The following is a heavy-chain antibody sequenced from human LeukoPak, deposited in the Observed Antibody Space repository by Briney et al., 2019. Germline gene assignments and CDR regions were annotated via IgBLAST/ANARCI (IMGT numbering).Heavy chain of an antibody. CDR2: IDPSGGST. CDR1: AYTFSNYL. J-gene: IGHJ5*02. D-gene: IGHD3-10*01. Sequence: ASVKVSCKASAYTFSNYLMHWVRQAPGQGLEWMGIIDPSGGSTDYAQKFQGRVTMTRDTSTTIVYMELSSLRSEDTAVYYCARDLGLRGVTNWFDPWGQGTLVTVSS. V-gene: IGHV1-46*01. CDR3: ARDLGLRGVTNWFDP.